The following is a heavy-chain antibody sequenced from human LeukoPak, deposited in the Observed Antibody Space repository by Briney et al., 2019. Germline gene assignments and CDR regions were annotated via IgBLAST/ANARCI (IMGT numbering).Heavy chain of an antibody. CDR2: IWYDGTNQ. CDR3: ARGAEDYFDSSASFDS. J-gene: IGHJ4*02. D-gene: IGHD3-22*01. Sequence: PGTSLRLSCAGSGFTFSAYAIHWVRQAPGKGLEWVAMIWYDGTNQNYADSAKGRFTISRDNSKNTVYLQMSGLRPADTAVYYCARGAEDYFDSSASFDSWGQGTLVTVSS. CDR1: GFTFSAYA. V-gene: IGHV3-30*04.